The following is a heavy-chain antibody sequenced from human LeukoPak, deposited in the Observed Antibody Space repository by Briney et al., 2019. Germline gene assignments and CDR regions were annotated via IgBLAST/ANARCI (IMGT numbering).Heavy chain of an antibody. CDR2: IYSSGST. J-gene: IGHJ4*02. CDR1: GGSISSYY. Sequence: SETLSLTCTVSGGSISSYYWSWIRQPPGKGLEWIGHIYSSGSTNYNPSLKSRVTISVDTSKNQFSLKLSSVTAADTAVYYCARNYDSSGYTASGYWGRGTLVTVSS. D-gene: IGHD3-22*01. CDR3: ARNYDSSGYTASGY. V-gene: IGHV4-59*01.